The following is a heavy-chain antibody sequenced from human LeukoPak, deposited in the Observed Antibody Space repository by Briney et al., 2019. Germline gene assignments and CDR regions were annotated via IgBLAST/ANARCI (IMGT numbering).Heavy chain of an antibody. D-gene: IGHD2-15*01. J-gene: IGHJ3*02. V-gene: IGHV4-4*02. CDR3: ARGGHQGYCSGGSCYSDAFDI. Sequence: PSETLSLTCTVSGGSISSDKWWTWVRQPPGRGLEWIGEVHHRKNSNYSPSLKSRVTFSVDKSKNQFSLKLSSVTAADTAVYYCARGGHQGYCSGGSCYSDAFDIWGQGTMVTVSS. CDR2: VHHRKNS. CDR1: GGSISSDKW.